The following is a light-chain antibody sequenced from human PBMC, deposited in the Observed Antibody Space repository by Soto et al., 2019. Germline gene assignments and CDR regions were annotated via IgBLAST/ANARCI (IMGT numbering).Light chain of an antibody. Sequence: EIVLTQSPATLSLSPGERATLSCRTSQSVSSYLAWYQQKRGQAPRLLIYEASNRATGIPARFSGSGSGTEFTRTISSREPEDFAMYYCQKRNNWPITFGGGTKLEI. J-gene: IGKJ4*01. CDR2: EAS. CDR3: QKRNNWPIT. CDR1: QSVSSY. V-gene: IGKV3-11*01.